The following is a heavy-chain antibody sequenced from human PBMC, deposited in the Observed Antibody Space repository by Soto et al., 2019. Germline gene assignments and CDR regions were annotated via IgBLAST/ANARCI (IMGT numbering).Heavy chain of an antibody. Sequence: QITLKESGPTLVKPTQTLTLTCTFSGFSLRTSGVGVGWIRQPPGKALEWLALIYWDDDKRYSPSLKSRLTNTKDTSKNQVVLTMTNMDPVDTATYYCADLPFMTALWYWGQGILVTVSS. CDR1: GFSLRTSGVG. V-gene: IGHV2-5*02. CDR3: ADLPFMTALWY. D-gene: IGHD2-21*02. J-gene: IGHJ4*02. CDR2: IYWDDDK.